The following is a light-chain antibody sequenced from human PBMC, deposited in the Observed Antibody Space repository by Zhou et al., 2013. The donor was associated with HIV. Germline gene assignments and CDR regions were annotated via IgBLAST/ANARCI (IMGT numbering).Light chain of an antibody. CDR2: GAS. CDR1: QSVSSSY. Sequence: PGERATLSCRASQSVSSSYLAWYQQKAGQAPRLLIYGASSRATGIPDRFSGSGSGTDFTLTISRLEPEDFAVYYCQQYGSSPWTFGQGTKVEIK. J-gene: IGKJ1*01. V-gene: IGKV3-20*01. CDR3: QQYGSSPWT.